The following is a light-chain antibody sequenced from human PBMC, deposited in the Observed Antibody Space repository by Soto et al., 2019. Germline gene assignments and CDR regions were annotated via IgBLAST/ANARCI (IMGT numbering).Light chain of an antibody. V-gene: IGKV3-15*01. CDR2: GAS. Sequence: EIVMTQSPATLSASPGERATLSCRASQSIGTNLAWYQQKPGQAPRLLIYGASTRATGVPARFSGSGSGTEFTLTISSLQSEDFAVYYCQQYNNWPPLTFGGGTKVDIK. CDR3: QQYNNWPPLT. CDR1: QSIGTN. J-gene: IGKJ4*01.